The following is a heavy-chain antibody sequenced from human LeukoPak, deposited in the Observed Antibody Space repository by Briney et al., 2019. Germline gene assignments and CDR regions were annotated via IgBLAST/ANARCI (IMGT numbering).Heavy chain of an antibody. CDR2: ISGSGGST. J-gene: IGHJ1*01. V-gene: IGHV3-23*01. CDR3: GKDREPLPEYFQH. CDR1: GFTFSSKA. Sequence: GGSLRLSCAASGFTFSSKAMTWVGQAPGKGLEWVSAISGSGGSTYYADSVKGRFTISRDNSKNTLYLQMNSLRAEDTAVYYCGKDREPLPEYFQHWGQGTLVTVSS. D-gene: IGHD2-15*01.